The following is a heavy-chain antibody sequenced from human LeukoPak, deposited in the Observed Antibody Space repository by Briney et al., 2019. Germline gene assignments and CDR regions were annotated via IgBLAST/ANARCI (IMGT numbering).Heavy chain of an antibody. D-gene: IGHD3-3*01. J-gene: IGHJ4*02. V-gene: IGHV3-30-3*01. CDR3: ARASDRMYDEFWEGYFSSFDF. Sequence: GGSLRLSCAASGFTFNSYAMHWVRQGPGKGLEWVAVMAHDGSNIYYAGSVQGRFTISRDDSKGTLYLQMNSLRLEDTAVYYCARASDRMYDEFWEGYFSSFDFWGQGTLVTVSS. CDR1: GFTFNSYA. CDR2: MAHDGSNI.